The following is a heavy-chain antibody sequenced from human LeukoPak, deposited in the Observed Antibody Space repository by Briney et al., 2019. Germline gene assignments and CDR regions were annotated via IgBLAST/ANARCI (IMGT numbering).Heavy chain of an antibody. D-gene: IGHD1-26*01. CDR1: GDSISSYY. CDR3: ARGPEVGTRYYGFDI. CDR2: IYYSGST. Sequence: SETLSLTCTVSGDSISSYYWSWIRQPPGKGLEWIGYIYYSGSTSYNPSLKSRVTISVDTSKNQFSLKLSSVTAADTAVYYCARGPEVGTRYYGFDIWGQGTKVTVSS. J-gene: IGHJ3*02. V-gene: IGHV4-59*01.